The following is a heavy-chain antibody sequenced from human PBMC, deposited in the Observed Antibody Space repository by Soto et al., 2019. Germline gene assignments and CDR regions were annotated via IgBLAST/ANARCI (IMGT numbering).Heavy chain of an antibody. V-gene: IGHV1-69*13. CDR3: ARDSSGWSLSSHYYYYYGMDV. J-gene: IGHJ6*02. Sequence: ASVKVSCKASGGTFSSYAISWVRQAPGQGLEWMGGIIPIFGTANYAQKFQGRVTITADESTSTAYMELSSLRSEDTAVYYCARDSSGWSLSSHYYYYYGMDVWGQGTTVTV. CDR1: GGTFSSYA. CDR2: IIPIFGTA. D-gene: IGHD6-19*01.